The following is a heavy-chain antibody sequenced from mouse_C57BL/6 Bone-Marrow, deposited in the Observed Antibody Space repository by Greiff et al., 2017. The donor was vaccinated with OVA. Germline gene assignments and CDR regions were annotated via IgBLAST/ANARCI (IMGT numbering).Heavy chain of an antibody. CDR3: AAYSNYECYFDY. J-gene: IGHJ2*01. D-gene: IGHD2-5*01. CDR1: GYNIKNTY. V-gene: IGHV14-3*01. CDR2: IDPANGST. Sequence: EVQLQQSVAELVRPGASVKLSCKASGYNIKNTYMHWVKQRPEQGLEWIGRIDPANGSTKYAPKFKGKATMTADTSSSTAYLQLSSLTSEDTAIYYCAAYSNYECYFDYWGQGTTLTVSS.